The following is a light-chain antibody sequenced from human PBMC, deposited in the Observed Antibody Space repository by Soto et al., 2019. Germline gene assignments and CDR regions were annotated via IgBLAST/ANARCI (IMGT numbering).Light chain of an antibody. CDR3: LLDFRYFWA. CDR1: QAIRTA. CDR2: AAS. Sequence: AIQLTQSPSSLYASVGDRVTITCRASQAIRTALGWYQQKPGKVPKLLIYAASILQSGVPSRFSGSGSGTDFTLTNSSMQPEDFATYYCLLDFRYFWAFGQGTKVEIK. J-gene: IGKJ1*01. V-gene: IGKV1-6*01.